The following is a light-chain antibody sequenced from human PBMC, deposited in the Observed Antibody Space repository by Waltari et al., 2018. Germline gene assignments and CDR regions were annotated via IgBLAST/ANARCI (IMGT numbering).Light chain of an antibody. CDR1: QGVYSN. V-gene: IGKV3-15*01. Sequence: EIVMTQSPATLSVSPGESATLSCRASQGVYSNLAWYQQKLGQAPRLLIHSASTGATGIPARFSGSGSGTEFTLTISSLQSEDFAVYYCQQYNNWPPYTFGQGTKLEIK. CDR3: QQYNNWPPYT. CDR2: SAS. J-gene: IGKJ2*01.